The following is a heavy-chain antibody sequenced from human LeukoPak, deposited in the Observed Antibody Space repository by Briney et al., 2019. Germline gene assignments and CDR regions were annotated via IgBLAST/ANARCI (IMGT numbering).Heavy chain of an antibody. CDR1: GFTFSSYT. V-gene: IGHV3-21*01. Sequence: PGGSLRLSCAASGFTFSSYTMNWVRQAPGKGLAWVSSISTSSSYIYYADSVKGRFTISRDNAKNSLFLQMNSLRAEDTAVYYCARMSWGWLQSRPPVFDIWGQGTMVTVSS. J-gene: IGHJ3*02. CDR3: ARMSWGWLQSRPPVFDI. D-gene: IGHD5-24*01. CDR2: ISTSSSYI.